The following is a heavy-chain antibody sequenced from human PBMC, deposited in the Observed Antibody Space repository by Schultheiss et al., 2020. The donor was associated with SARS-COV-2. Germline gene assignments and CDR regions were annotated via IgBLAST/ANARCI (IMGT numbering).Heavy chain of an antibody. V-gene: IGHV3-23*01. CDR2: ISGSGGST. Sequence: GSLKISCAASGFTFSSYAMSWVRQAPGKGLEWVSAISGSGGSTYYADSVKGRFTISRDNSKNTLYLQMNSLRAEDTAVYYCAKDADPRWYVWGSYRSQGFDYWGQGTLVTVSS. D-gene: IGHD3-16*02. J-gene: IGHJ4*02. CDR1: GFTFSSYA. CDR3: AKDADPRWYVWGSYRSQGFDY.